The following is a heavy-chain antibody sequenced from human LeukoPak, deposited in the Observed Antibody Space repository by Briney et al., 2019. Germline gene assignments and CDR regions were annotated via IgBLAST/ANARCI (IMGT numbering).Heavy chain of an antibody. V-gene: IGHV3-7*01. CDR1: GFIFSRNW. CDR3: ARCGKHATIDY. J-gene: IGHJ4*02. D-gene: IGHD1-26*01. CDR2: IDADGSEK. Sequence: GGSLRLSCATSGFIFSRNWMAWVRQAPGKGLEWVANIDADGSEKSYADSVKGRFTISRDNARTSVYLQMDSLRAEDTAVYSCARCGKHATIDYWGQGTMVTVSS.